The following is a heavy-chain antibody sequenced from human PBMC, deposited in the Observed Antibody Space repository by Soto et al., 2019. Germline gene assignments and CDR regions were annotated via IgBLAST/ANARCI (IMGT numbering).Heavy chain of an antibody. D-gene: IGHD6-13*01. V-gene: IGHV4-59*08. CDR2: IYYSGST. CDR1: GGSISSYY. CDR3: ARRAGYSSSWYWFDP. J-gene: IGHJ5*02. Sequence: PSETLSLTCTVSGGSISSYYRSWIRQPPGKGLEWIGYIYYSGSTNYNPSLKSRVTISVDTSKNQFSLKLSSVTAADTAVYYCARRAGYSSSWYWFDPWGQGTLVTVSS.